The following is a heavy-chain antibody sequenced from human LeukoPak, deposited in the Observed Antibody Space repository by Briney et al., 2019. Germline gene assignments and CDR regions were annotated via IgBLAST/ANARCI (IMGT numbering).Heavy chain of an antibody. D-gene: IGHD3-10*01. Sequence: PSETLSLTCTVSGGSISSSSYYWGWIRQPPGKGLEWIASIYYSGSTHYNPSLRSRVTISADTSKNQFSLKLSSVTAADTAVYYCARSHGSGSYFDYWGQGTLVTVSS. CDR3: ARSHGSGSYFDY. CDR1: GGSISSSSYY. CDR2: IYYSGST. V-gene: IGHV4-39*01. J-gene: IGHJ4*02.